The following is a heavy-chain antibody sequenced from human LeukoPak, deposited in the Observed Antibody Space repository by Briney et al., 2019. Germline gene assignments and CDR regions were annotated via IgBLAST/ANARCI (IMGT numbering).Heavy chain of an antibody. D-gene: IGHD5-24*01. CDR1: GGSISSSSYY. J-gene: IGHJ3*02. Sequence: PSETLSLTCTVSGGSISSSSYYWSWIRQPPGKGLEWIGYIYYSGSTNYNPSLKSRVTISVDTSKNQFSLKLSSVTAADTAVYYCARGRDGYNDAFDIWGQGTMVTVSS. V-gene: IGHV4-61*01. CDR3: ARGRDGYNDAFDI. CDR2: IYYSGST.